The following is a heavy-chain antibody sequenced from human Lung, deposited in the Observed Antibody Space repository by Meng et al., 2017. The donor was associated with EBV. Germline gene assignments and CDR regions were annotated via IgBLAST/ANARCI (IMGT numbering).Heavy chain of an antibody. J-gene: IGHJ4*02. CDR3: GRDQGRQLINH. CDR2: VYHRGDT. CDR1: GDSISSDIW. D-gene: IGHD1-1*01. Sequence: QLKLQESGQGLGKPSGTLSLTCTFSGDSISSDIWWSWVRQPPGKGVEWIGEVYHRGDTNYNPSLRSRVVISVDRSKNQFSLNLSSVTAADTAVYYCGRDQGRQLINHWGQGTLVTVSS. V-gene: IGHV4-4*02.